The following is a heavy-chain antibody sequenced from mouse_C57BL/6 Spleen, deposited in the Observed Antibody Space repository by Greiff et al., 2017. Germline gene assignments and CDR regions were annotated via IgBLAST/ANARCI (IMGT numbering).Heavy chain of an antibody. Sequence: QVQLKQSGAELVRPGASVTLSCKASGYTFTDYEMHWVKQTPVHGLEWIGAIDPETGGTAYNQKFKGKAILTADKSSSTAYMELRSLTSEDSAVYYCTDDYEGFDYWGQGTTLTVSS. J-gene: IGHJ2*01. CDR1: GYTFTDYE. V-gene: IGHV1-15*01. D-gene: IGHD2-4*01. CDR2: IDPETGGT. CDR3: TDDYEGFDY.